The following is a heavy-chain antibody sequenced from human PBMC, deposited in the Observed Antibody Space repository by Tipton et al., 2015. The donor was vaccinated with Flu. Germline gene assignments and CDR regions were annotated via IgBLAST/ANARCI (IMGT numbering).Heavy chain of an antibody. CDR3: AREVAGYCSGGSCLVWFDP. D-gene: IGHD2-15*01. Sequence: GLVKPSQTLSLTCAISGDSVSSNSAAWNWIRQSPSRGLEWLGRTYYRSKWYNDYAVSVKSRITINPDTSKNQFSLQLNSVTPEDTAVYYCAREVAGYCSGGSCLVWFDPWGQGTLVTVSS. CDR1: GDSVSSNSAA. V-gene: IGHV6-1*01. CDR2: TYYRSKWYN. J-gene: IGHJ5*02.